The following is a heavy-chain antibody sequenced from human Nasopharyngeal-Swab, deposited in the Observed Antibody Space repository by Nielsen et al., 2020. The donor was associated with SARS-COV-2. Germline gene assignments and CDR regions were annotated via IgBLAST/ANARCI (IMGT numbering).Heavy chain of an antibody. CDR2: INPSGGST. Sequence: ASVKVSCKASGYTFTSYYMHWVRQAPGQGLEWMGIINPSGGSTSCAQKFQGRVTMTRDTSTSTVYMELSSLRSEDTAVYYCARDIVVVPAARGSWFDPWGQGTLATVSS. CDR3: ARDIVVVPAARGSWFDP. J-gene: IGHJ5*02. D-gene: IGHD2-2*01. V-gene: IGHV1-46*01. CDR1: GYTFTSYY.